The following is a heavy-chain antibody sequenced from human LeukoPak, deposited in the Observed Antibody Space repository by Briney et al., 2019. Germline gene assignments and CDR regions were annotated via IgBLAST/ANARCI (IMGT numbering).Heavy chain of an antibody. Sequence: SVKVSCKASGGTFSNYGISWVRQAPGQGLECMGGIIPIFGKANYAQKFQGRVTITADESTSTAYMELSSLRSEDTAVYYCARSRRVRYCSNISCYAGFFEYWGQGTLVTVSS. CDR3: ARSRRVRYCSNISCYAGFFEY. V-gene: IGHV1-69*13. D-gene: IGHD2-2*01. CDR1: GGTFSNYG. CDR2: IIPIFGKA. J-gene: IGHJ4*02.